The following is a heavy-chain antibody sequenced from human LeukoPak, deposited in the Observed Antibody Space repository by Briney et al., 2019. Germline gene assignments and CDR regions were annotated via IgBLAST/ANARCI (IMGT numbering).Heavy chain of an antibody. Sequence: ASVEVCYKAFGYSFSNYGISWGREAPGLGVGWMGRISGYNDKRNYAEKFQGRVTMTTDRFTNTAHMELGSLGSDDTAVYYCGRDADGDFYYWGQGTLVTVSS. CDR3: GRDADGDFYY. CDR1: GYSFSNYG. D-gene: IGHD2-8*01. CDR2: ISGYNDKR. V-gene: IGHV1-18*01. J-gene: IGHJ4*02.